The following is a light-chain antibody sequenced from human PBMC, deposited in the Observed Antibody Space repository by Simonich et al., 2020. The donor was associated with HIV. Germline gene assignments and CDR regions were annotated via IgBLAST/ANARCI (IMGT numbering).Light chain of an antibody. Sequence: EIVMTQSPATLSVFPGDRATLSCRASQGVSSKLAWYQQKPGQAPRLLIYGASTRAIGIPARFSGSGSGTEFTLTINSMQSEDFAVYYCQHYYNWPPITFGQGTRLDIK. J-gene: IGKJ5*01. CDR3: QHYYNWPPIT. CDR1: QGVSSK. CDR2: GAS. V-gene: IGKV3-15*01.